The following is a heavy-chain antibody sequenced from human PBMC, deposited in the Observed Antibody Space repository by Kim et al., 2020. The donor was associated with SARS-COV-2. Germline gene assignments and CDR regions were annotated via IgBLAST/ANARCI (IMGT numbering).Heavy chain of an antibody. D-gene: IGHD6-19*01. V-gene: IGHV3-21*01. CDR1: GFTFSSYS. J-gene: IGHJ4*02. Sequence: GGSLRLSCAASGFTFSSYSMNWVRQAPGKGLEWVSSISSSSSYIYYADSVKGRFTISRDNAKNSLYLQMNSLRAEDTAVYYCARARGSGWYLWDYWGQGTLVTVSS. CDR3: ARARGSGWYLWDY. CDR2: ISSSSSYI.